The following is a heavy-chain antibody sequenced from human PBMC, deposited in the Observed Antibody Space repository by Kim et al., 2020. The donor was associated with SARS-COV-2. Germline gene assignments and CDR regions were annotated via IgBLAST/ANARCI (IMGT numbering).Heavy chain of an antibody. J-gene: IGHJ6*02. CDR3: TRPIGGSGSYSYYYGMDV. Sequence: KGRFTISRDDSKNTAYLQMNSLKTEDTAVYYCTRPIGGSGSYSYYYGMDVWGQGTTVTVSS. V-gene: IGHV3-73*01. D-gene: IGHD3-10*01.